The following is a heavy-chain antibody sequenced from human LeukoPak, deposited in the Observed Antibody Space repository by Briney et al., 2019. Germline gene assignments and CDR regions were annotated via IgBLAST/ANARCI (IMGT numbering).Heavy chain of an antibody. D-gene: IGHD2-15*01. CDR2: INPSGGST. V-gene: IGHV1-46*01. CDR1: GYTFTSYY. J-gene: IGHJ6*04. CDR3: ATYSEAGYYYYYGMDV. Sequence: GASVKVSCKASGYTFTSYYMHWVRRAPGQGLAWMGIINPSGGSTSYAQKFQGRVTMTRDTSTSTVYMELSSLRSEDTAVYYCATYSEAGYYYYYGMDVWGKGTTVTVSS.